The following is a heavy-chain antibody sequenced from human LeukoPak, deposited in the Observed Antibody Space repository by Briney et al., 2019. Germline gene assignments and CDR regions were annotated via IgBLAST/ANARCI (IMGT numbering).Heavy chain of an antibody. CDR2: INPSGGST. D-gene: IGHD6-19*01. V-gene: IGHV1-46*01. J-gene: IGHJ6*02. CDR3: PREPHEPGIAVAGTYYYYGMDV. Sequence: ASVKVSCKASGYTFTSYYMHWVRQAPGQGLEWMGIINPSGGSTSYAQKFQGRVTMTRDTSTSTVYIELSSLRSEDTAVYYCPREPHEPGIAVAGTYYYYGMDVWGQGTTVTVSS. CDR1: GYTFTSYY.